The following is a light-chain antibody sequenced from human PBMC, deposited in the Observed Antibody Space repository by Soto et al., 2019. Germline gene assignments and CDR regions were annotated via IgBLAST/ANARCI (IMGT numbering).Light chain of an antibody. Sequence: QSVLTQPPSASGTPGQRVTISCSGSSSNIGSNYVYWYEQLPGTAPKLLIYRNNQRPSWVPDRFSGSKSGTSASLAISGLRSEDEADYHCAAWDDSLSGPVFGGGTKVTVL. J-gene: IGLJ2*01. CDR1: SSNIGSNY. CDR3: AAWDDSLSGPV. V-gene: IGLV1-47*01. CDR2: RNN.